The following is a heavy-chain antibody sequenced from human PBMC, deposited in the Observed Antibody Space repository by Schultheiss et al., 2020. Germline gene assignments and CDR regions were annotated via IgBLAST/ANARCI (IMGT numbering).Heavy chain of an antibody. J-gene: IGHJ4*02. CDR1: GGSVSSGSYY. CDR3: ARGLPYYDFWSGYYTREYFNY. Sequence: SETLSLTCTVSGGSVSSGSYYWSWIRQPPGKGLEWIGYIYYSGSTNYNPSLKSRVTISVDTSKNQFSLKLSSVTAADTAVYYCARGLPYYDFWSGYYTREYFNYWGAGTLVTVAS. D-gene: IGHD3-3*01. CDR2: IYYSGST. V-gene: IGHV4-61*01.